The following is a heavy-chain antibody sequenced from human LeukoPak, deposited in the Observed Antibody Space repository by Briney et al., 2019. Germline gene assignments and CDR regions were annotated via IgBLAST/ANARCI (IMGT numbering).Heavy chain of an antibody. V-gene: IGHV1-8*01. CDR1: GYTFTSYD. CDR3: ARGFIAVAGSVDY. D-gene: IGHD6-19*01. Sequence: GASVNVSCKASGYTFTSYDINWVRQASGQGLEGMGWMNPNSGNTGYAQKFQGRVTMTRNTSISTAYMELSSLRSEDTAVYYCARGFIAVAGSVDYWGQGTLVTVSS. CDR2: MNPNSGNT. J-gene: IGHJ4*02.